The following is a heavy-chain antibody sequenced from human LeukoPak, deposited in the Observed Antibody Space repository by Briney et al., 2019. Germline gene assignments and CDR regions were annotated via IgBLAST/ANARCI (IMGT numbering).Heavy chain of an antibody. CDR1: GGSISKYY. CDR3: AREGGDYDASGYPPSPYYFDL. CDR2: IFSSGRN. V-gene: IGHV4-4*07. D-gene: IGHD3-22*01. J-gene: IGHJ4*02. Sequence: SETLSLTCSVSGGSISKYYWSWIRQPAGKGPEWMGRIFSSGRNNYNPSLKSRLMVSVDPSENQISMRLSPATAADTAVYYCAREGGDYDASGYPPSPYYFDLWGQGTLVTVSS.